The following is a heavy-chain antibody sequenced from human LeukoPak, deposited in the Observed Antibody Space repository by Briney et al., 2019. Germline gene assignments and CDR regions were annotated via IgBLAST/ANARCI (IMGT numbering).Heavy chain of an antibody. Sequence: PGGSLRLSCAASGFTFSSYAMHWVRQAPGKGLEGVAVISYDGGNKYYADSVKGRFTISRDNSKNTLYLQMNSLRAEDTAVYYCARSPSSRSVIRKYYFDYWGQGTLVTVSS. V-gene: IGHV3-30*04. CDR2: ISYDGGNK. J-gene: IGHJ4*02. D-gene: IGHD6-13*01. CDR1: GFTFSSYA. CDR3: ARSPSSRSVIRKYYFDY.